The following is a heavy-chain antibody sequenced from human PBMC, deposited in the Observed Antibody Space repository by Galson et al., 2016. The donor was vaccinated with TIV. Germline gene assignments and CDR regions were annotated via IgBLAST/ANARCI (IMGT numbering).Heavy chain of an antibody. V-gene: IGHV4-61*09. J-gene: IGHJ4*02. Sequence: TLSLTCSVSGGAINSDSFYWSWIRQPAGKGLEWIGYISTTGTTNYNTSLKSRLTISQDPSKNQFSLRLTSVPAAATAVYYCARGLTSSSWSRYYFDYWGQGTLVTVSS. CDR1: GGAINSDSFY. D-gene: IGHD6-13*01. CDR2: ISTTGTT. CDR3: ARGLTSSSWSRYYFDY.